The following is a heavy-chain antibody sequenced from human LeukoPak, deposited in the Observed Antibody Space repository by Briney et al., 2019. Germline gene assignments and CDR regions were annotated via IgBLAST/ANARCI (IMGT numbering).Heavy chain of an antibody. CDR3: ARVYYSSSYDYWYFDL. J-gene: IGHJ2*01. CDR2: RHYSGST. Sequence: PSETLSLTCIVSGGSINSYYWSWIRQPPGKGLEWIGYRHYSGSTNYNRSLKSRVTISVDTSKNQFSLKLSSVTAADTAVYYCARVYYSSSYDYWYFDLWGRGTLVTVSS. D-gene: IGHD6-13*01. CDR1: GGSINSYY. V-gene: IGHV4-59*01.